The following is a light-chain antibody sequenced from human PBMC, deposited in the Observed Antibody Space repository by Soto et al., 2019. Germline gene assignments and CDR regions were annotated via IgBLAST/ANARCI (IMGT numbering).Light chain of an antibody. V-gene: IGKV1-39*01. CDR3: QQRFITPPTT. J-gene: IGKJ2*01. CDR1: QSVNNF. CDR2: SAS. Sequence: DVQMTQSPSSLSASVGDRVTITCRASQSVNNFLNWYQQKPGRAPNLLIYSASILESGVPSRFSGSGSGTDFTLTISSIQLDDSATYYCQQRFITPPTTFGQGTKVEIK.